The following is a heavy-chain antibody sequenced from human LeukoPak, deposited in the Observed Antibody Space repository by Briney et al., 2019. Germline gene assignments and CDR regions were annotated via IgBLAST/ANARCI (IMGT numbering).Heavy chain of an antibody. CDR2: IIPIFGTA. V-gene: IGHV1-69*01. CDR3: ARVSSYGSGSIYSTFYYGMDV. D-gene: IGHD3-10*01. J-gene: IGHJ6*04. Sequence: PVKVSCKASGGTFSSYAISWVRQAPGQGLEWMGGIIPIFGTANYAQKFQGRVTITADESTSTAYMELSSLRSEDTAVYYCARVSSYGSGSIYSTFYYGMDVWGKGTTVTVSS. CDR1: GGTFSSYA.